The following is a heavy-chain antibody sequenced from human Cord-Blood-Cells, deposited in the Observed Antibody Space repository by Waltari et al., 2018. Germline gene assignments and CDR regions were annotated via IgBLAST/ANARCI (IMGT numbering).Heavy chain of an antibody. CDR2: ISYDGSKK. CDR3: ARLVEGAFDI. Sequence: QVQLVESGGGVVQPGRSLRLSCAASGFTFSSYAMHCVRQAPGKGQEWVAVISYDGSKKYYADSVNGRFTISRDNSKNTRYLQMNRLRAEDTAGDYCARLVEGAFDIWGQGTMGTVSS. D-gene: IGHD2-2*01. J-gene: IGHJ3*02. V-gene: IGHV3-30-3*01. CDR1: GFTFSSYA.